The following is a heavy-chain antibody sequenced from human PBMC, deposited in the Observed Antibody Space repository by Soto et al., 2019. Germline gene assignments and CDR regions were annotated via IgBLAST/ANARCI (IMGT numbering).Heavy chain of an antibody. Sequence: ASVKVSCKASGGTFSSYAISWVRQAPGQGLEWMGGIIPIFGTANYAQKFQGRVTITADESTSTAYMELSSLRSEDTAVYYCASGSQRWLQFGHYYGMDVWGQGTTVTVSS. CDR2: IIPIFGTA. CDR1: GGTFSSYA. J-gene: IGHJ6*02. CDR3: ASGSQRWLQFGHYYGMDV. D-gene: IGHD5-12*01. V-gene: IGHV1-69*13.